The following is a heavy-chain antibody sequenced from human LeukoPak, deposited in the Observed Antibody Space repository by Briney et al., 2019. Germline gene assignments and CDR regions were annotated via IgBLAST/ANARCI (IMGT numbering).Heavy chain of an antibody. CDR1: GDSVSSNSAT. Sequence: SQTLSLTCAISGDSVSSNSATWTWIRQSPSRGLEWLGRTYYRSKWYNDYAVSVKSRITINPDTSKNQFSLQLNSVTPEDTAVYYCAREVGTWYQLLWGYFDYWGQGTLVTVSS. J-gene: IGHJ4*02. V-gene: IGHV6-1*01. CDR2: TYYRSKWYN. D-gene: IGHD2-2*01. CDR3: AREVGTWYQLLWGYFDY.